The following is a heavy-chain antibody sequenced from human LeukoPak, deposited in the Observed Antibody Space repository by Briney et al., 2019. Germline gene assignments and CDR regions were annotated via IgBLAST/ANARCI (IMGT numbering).Heavy chain of an antibody. Sequence: KPSETLSLTCTVSGGSIGSGGYYWSWIRQPPGKGLEWIGYIYFSGSTNYNPSLKSRVTISVDTSKSQFSLKLSSVTAADTAVYYCARSKSQSGSYRYYFDYWGQGTLVTVSS. J-gene: IGHJ4*02. CDR1: GGSIGSGGYY. CDR3: ARSKSQSGSYRYYFDY. CDR2: IYFSGST. D-gene: IGHD1-26*01. V-gene: IGHV4-61*08.